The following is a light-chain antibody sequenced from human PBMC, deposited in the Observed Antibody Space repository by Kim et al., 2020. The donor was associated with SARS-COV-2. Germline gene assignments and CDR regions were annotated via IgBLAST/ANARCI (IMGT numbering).Light chain of an antibody. Sequence: SYELTQPPSVPVAPGKTARITCGGNNIGTNNMHWYQQKPGQAPVLLVYDDSQRPSGIPERFSGSKSGNTATLTISRVEVGDEADYYCQVWETSSDHMVFGGGTQLSVL. V-gene: IGLV3-21*03. CDR2: DDS. CDR1: NIGTNN. J-gene: IGLJ2*01. CDR3: QVWETSSDHMV.